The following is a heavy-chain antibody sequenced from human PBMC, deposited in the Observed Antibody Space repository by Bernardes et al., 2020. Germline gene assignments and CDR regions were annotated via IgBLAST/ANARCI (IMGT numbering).Heavy chain of an antibody. Sequence: SDTLSLMCAVYGGSFSGYYWSWIRQPPGKGLEWIGEINHSGSTNYNPSLKSRVTISVDTSKNQFSLKLYSVTAADTAVYYCARGIVATIPGYNWFDPWGQGTLVTVSS. CDR1: GGSFSGYY. J-gene: IGHJ5*02. CDR3: ARGIVATIPGYNWFDP. V-gene: IGHV4-34*01. D-gene: IGHD5-12*01. CDR2: INHSGST.